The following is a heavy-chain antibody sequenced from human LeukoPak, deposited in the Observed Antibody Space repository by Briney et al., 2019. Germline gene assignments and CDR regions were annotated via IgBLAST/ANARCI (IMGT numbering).Heavy chain of an antibody. J-gene: IGHJ6*03. CDR1: GFTFSSYS. Sequence: GGSLRLSCAASGFTFSSYSMNWVRQAPGKGLKWISYISSDSSTIYYADSVKGRFTISRDNAKNSLYLQMNSLRAEDTAVYYCAKGRGWEASYYYYYMDVWGKGTTVTISS. V-gene: IGHV3-48*01. CDR3: AKGRGWEASYYYYYMDV. CDR2: ISSDSSTI. D-gene: IGHD1-26*01.